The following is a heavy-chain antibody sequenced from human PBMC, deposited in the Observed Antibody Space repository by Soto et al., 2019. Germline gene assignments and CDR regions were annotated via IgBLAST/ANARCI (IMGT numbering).Heavy chain of an antibody. CDR3: ERRMGGYCSGGSCYSGQYAYY. J-gene: IGHJ4*02. D-gene: IGHD2-15*01. CDR2: IYPGDSDT. CDR1: GYSFTSYW. Sequence: EVQVVQSGGEVKKPGEDLKISCKGSGYSFTSYWIGWVRKMPGKGLEWMGVIYPGDSDTRYSASFQGQVTISAEKSISTAYLQSSSLKAPGTAIHYCERRMGGYCSGGSCYSGQYAYYRGQGTLVTVSS. V-gene: IGHV5-51*01.